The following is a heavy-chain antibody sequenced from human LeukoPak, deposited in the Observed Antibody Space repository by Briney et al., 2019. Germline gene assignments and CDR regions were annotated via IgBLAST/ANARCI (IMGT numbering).Heavy chain of an antibody. D-gene: IGHD3-9*01. J-gene: IGHJ4*02. CDR1: GGSFSSHY. CDR2: IYYSGST. V-gene: IGHV4-59*11. Sequence: SETLSLTCTVSGGSFSSHYWSWIRQPPGKGLEWIGYIYYSGSTNYNPSLKSRVTISVDTSKNQFSLKLSSVTAADTAVYYCARDRGHFDVDYWGQGTLVTVSS. CDR3: ARDRGHFDVDY.